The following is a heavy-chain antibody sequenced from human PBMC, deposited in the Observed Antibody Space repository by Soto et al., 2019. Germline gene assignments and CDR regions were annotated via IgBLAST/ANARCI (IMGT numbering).Heavy chain of an antibody. J-gene: IGHJ5*02. CDR1: GYSFTTYG. D-gene: IGHD3-3*01. V-gene: IGHV1-18*01. CDR3: VRDLNGDFYL. CDR2: INGYGHGA. Sequence: QVQLVQSGAEVRQPGASVKVSCKASGYSFTTYGMSWVRQAPGQGLEYMGWINGYGHGAKYVQRFQGRFPMTTDTSTNTVYMDLRSLTSDHTTVYYCVRDLNGDFYLWGPGTVVIVPP.